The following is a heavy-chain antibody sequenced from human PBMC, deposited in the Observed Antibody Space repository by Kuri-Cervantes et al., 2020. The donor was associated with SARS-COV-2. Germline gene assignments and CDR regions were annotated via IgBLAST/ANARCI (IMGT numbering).Heavy chain of an antibody. CDR3: ASQQWLARYYYGMDV. Sequence: GGSLRLSCAASGFTFSSYSMNWVRQAPGKGLEWVSVIYSGGSTYYADSVKGRFTISRDNSKNTLYLQMNSLRAEDTAVYYCASQQWLARYYYGMDVWGQGTTVTVSS. CDR2: IYSGGST. CDR1: GFTFSSYS. V-gene: IGHV3-53*01. J-gene: IGHJ6*02. D-gene: IGHD6-19*01.